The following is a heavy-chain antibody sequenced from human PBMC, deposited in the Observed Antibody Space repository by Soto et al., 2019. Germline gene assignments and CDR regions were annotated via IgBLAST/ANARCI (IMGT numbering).Heavy chain of an antibody. D-gene: IGHD4-4*01. CDR1: GGSITSYY. J-gene: IGHJ4*02. V-gene: IGHV4-38-2*02. CDR3: ARGMTTVTTLDY. Sequence: SETLSLTCTISGGSITSYYWSWIRQPPGKGLEWIGSIYHSVSTYYNPSLKSRITISIDRSKNQLSLKLSSVTAADTAVYYCARGMTTVTTLDYWGQGTLVTVSS. CDR2: IYHSVST.